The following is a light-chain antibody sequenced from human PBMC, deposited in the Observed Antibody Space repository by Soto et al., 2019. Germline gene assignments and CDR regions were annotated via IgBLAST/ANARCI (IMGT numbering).Light chain of an antibody. CDR2: DAS. J-gene: IGKJ1*01. CDR1: QSVITD. CDR3: QRYRDWPWT. V-gene: IGKV3-15*01. Sequence: IVLTQSPATLSVYPGERATLSCLASQSVITDLAWYQQKPGQAPRLLIYDASTRATGIPARFSGSGSGTEFTLTISSLQSDDSALYFCQRYRDWPWTFGQGTRWIS.